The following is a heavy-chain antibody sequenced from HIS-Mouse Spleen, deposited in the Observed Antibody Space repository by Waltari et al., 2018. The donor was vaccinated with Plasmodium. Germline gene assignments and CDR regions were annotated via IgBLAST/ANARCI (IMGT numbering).Heavy chain of an antibody. CDR2: IYYSGTT. Sequence: QLQLQESGPGLVKPSETLSLTCTVSGGSISSSSYYWGWIRQPPGKGLEWIGSIYYSGTTYYNPSLKSRVTISVDTSKNQFSLKLSSVTAADTAVYYCASLPRVVEVTTPFYYYYYGMDVWGQGTTVTVSS. J-gene: IGHJ6*02. D-gene: IGHD2-2*01. CDR1: GGSISSSSYY. V-gene: IGHV4-39*01. CDR3: ASLPRVVEVTTPFYYYYYGMDV.